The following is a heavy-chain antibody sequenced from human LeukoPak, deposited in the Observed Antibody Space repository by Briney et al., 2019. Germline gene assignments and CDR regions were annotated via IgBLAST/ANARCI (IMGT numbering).Heavy chain of an antibody. CDR2: ISWNSGSI. J-gene: IGHJ4*02. CDR3: AATGYFDY. Sequence: GGSLRLSCAASGFTFSSYSMNWVRQAPGKGLEWVSGISWNSGSIGYADSVKGRFTISRDNAKNSLYLQMNSLRAEDTALYYCAATGYFDYWGQGTLVTVSS. CDR1: GFTFSSYS. V-gene: IGHV3-9*01.